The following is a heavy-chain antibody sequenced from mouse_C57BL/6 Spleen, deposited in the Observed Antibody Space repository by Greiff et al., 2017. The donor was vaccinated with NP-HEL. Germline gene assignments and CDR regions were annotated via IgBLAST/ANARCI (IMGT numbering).Heavy chain of an antibody. V-gene: IGHV7-3*01. CDR1: GFTFTDYY. CDR2: IRNKANGYTT. J-gene: IGHJ4*01. Sequence: EVKVVESGGGLVQPGGSLSLSCAASGFTFTDYYMSWVRQPPGKALEWLGFIRNKANGYTTEYSASVKGRFTISRDNSQSILYLQMNALRAEDSATYYCARSYGSSPYYAMDYWGQGTSVTVSS. D-gene: IGHD1-1*01. CDR3: ARSYGSSPYYAMDY.